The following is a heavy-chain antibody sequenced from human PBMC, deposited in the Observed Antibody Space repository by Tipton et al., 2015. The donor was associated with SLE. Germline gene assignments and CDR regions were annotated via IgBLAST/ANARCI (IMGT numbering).Heavy chain of an antibody. Sequence: LRLSCKVSAGSFTGYYWSWIRQPPGKGLEWIGEINHSGSTNYSPSLKSRVTISVDTSKNQFSLKLSSVTAADTAVYFCTRLAGRRFPFDSWGQGTLVTVSS. CDR1: AGSFTGYY. D-gene: IGHD6-6*01. V-gene: IGHV4-34*01. J-gene: IGHJ4*02. CDR2: INHSGST. CDR3: TRLAGRRFPFDS.